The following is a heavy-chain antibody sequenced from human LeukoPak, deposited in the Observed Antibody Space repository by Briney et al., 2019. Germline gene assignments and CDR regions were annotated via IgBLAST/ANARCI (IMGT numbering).Heavy chain of an antibody. Sequence: GGSLRLSCAASGFTFSNTWMSWVRQAPGKGLEWVGRIKSNTDGGTTDYAAPGKGRFTISRDDSKNTLYLQMNSLKTEDTAVYYCTTSFFYCSGGSCVWFDPWGQGTLVTVSS. V-gene: IGHV3-15*01. CDR1: GFTFSNTW. CDR2: IKSNTDGGTT. CDR3: TTSFFYCSGGSCVWFDP. J-gene: IGHJ5*02. D-gene: IGHD2-15*01.